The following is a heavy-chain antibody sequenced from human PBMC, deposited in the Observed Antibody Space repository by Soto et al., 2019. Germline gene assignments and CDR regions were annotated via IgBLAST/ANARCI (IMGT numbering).Heavy chain of an antibody. J-gene: IGHJ6*03. CDR1: GGSISSYY. D-gene: IGHD2-15*01. CDR3: ARFTWSVLPPYYYYMDV. CDR2: IYYSGST. V-gene: IGHV4-59*08. Sequence: SETLSLTCTVSGGSISSYYWSWIRQPPGKGLEWIGYIYYSGSTNYNPSLKSRVTISVDTSKNQFSLKLSSVTAADTAVYYCARFTWSVLPPYYYYMDVWGKGTTVTVSS.